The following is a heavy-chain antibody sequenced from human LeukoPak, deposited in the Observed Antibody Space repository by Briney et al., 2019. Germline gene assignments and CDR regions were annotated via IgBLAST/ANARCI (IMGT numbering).Heavy chain of an antibody. CDR1: GDSVSSSSAV. D-gene: IGHD3-3*01. CDR3: ATRRHDFWSGLYFDY. CDR2: TYYRSKWHN. Sequence: SQTLSLTCAVSGDSVSSSSAVWNWIRQSPSRGLEWLGRTYYRSKWHNEYAESVKSRISITSDTSKNQFSLQLNSVTAADTAVYYCATRRHDFWSGLYFDYWGQGTLVTVSS. V-gene: IGHV6-1*01. J-gene: IGHJ4*02.